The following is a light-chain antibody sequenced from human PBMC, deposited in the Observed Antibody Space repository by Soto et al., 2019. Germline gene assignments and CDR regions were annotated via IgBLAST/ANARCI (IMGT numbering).Light chain of an antibody. CDR2: AAS. CDR3: QQCFWHWT. J-gene: IGKJ1*01. V-gene: IGKV1-39*01. CDR1: QSISSY. Sequence: IPITQSPSSLFASVGDRVTITCRASQSISSYLNWYHQKPGKAPKLLIYAASSLQSGVPSRFGGSGSGTEFTLSITSLQPDDFATYYCQQCFWHWTFGQGTKVDI.